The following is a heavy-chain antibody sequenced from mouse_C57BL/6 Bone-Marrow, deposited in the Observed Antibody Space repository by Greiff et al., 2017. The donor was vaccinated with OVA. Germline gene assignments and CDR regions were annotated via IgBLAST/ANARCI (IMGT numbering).Heavy chain of an antibody. CDR3: ARSDSSGYWFAY. D-gene: IGHD3-2*02. CDR1: GYTFTSYG. J-gene: IGHJ3*01. CDR2: IYPRSGNT. V-gene: IGHV1-81*01. Sequence: QVQLKESGAELARPGASVKLSCKASGYTFTSYGISWVKQRTGQGLEWIGEIYPRSGNTYYNEKFKGKATLTADKSSSTAYMELRSLTSEDSAVYFCARSDSSGYWFAYWGQGTLVTVSA.